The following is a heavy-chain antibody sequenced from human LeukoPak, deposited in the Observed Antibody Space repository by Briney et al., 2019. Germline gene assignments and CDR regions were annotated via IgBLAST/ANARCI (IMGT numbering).Heavy chain of an antibody. CDR3: ARDRGSGRLFDL. CDR2: ISSSSSTI. CDR1: GFTFSSYS. Sequence: GGSLRLSCAASGFTFSSYSMNWVREAPGKGLEWVSYISSSSSTIYYADSVKGRFTISRDNAKNSLYLQMNSLRAEDTAVYYCARDRGSGRLFDLWGRGTLVTVSS. V-gene: IGHV3-48*04. D-gene: IGHD6-19*01. J-gene: IGHJ2*01.